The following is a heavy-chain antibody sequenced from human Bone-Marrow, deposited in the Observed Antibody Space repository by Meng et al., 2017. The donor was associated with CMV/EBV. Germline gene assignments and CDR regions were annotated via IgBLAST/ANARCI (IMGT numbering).Heavy chain of an antibody. V-gene: IGHV1-2*02. CDR1: GYTFTGYY. D-gene: IGHD2-2*02. CDR2: VNANSSAK. CDR3: ARGYCSGASCYIDD. Sequence: ASVKVSCKASGYTFTGYYMNWVRQAPGQGLEWMGWVNANSSAKDYAQKFQGRVTMTRDTSISTAYMELSRLRSDDTAVYYCARGYCSGASCYIDDWGQGTLVTVSS. J-gene: IGHJ4*02.